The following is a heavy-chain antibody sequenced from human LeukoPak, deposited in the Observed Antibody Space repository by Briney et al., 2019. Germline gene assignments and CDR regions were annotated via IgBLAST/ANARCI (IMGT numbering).Heavy chain of an antibody. Sequence: PGGSLRLSCAASGFIFNNYAMYWVRQAPGKGLEWVALISYDGDDKYYGESMKGGITISRDNAENTLYLQMNNLRPDDTAFYFCVKEGVEYSYSYGDYWGRGTLVTVSS. CDR3: VKEGVEYSYSYGDY. CDR1: GFIFNNYA. V-gene: IGHV3-30*18. D-gene: IGHD3-16*01. J-gene: IGHJ4*02. CDR2: ISYDGDDK.